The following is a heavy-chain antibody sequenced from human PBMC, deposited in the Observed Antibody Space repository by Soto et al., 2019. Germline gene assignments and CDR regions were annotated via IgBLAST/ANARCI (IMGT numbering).Heavy chain of an antibody. CDR2: IYSGANT. CDR3: ARCGDGYNYYWYLDL. Sequence: EVQLVESGGGLIQPRGSLRLSCAASGFTVSSNYMSWVRQAPGKGLEWVSIIYSGANTYYADSVKGRFTISRDKSKNTLYLQMNSLRAEDTAVYYCARCGDGYNYYWYLDLWGRGTLVTVSS. CDR1: GFTVSSNY. J-gene: IGHJ2*01. D-gene: IGHD5-12*01. V-gene: IGHV3-53*01.